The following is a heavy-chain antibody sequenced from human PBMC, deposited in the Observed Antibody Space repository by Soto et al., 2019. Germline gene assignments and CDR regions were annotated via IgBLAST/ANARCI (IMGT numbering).Heavy chain of an antibody. CDR3: ARHDQNYVAS. CDR1: GYSFINYW. Sequence: PGESLKISCKASGYSFINYWIGWVRQMPGKGLEWMAIINPGNSETRYSPAFQGQVTISADKSVTTTYLQWDSLKASDSDMYFSARHDQNYVASWGQGTLVTVSS. CDR2: INPGNSET. V-gene: IGHV5-51*01. J-gene: IGHJ4*02.